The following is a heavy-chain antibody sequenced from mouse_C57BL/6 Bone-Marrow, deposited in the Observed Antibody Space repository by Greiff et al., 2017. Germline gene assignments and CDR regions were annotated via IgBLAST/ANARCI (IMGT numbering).Heavy chain of an antibody. CDR3: ARRRIPLWYFDV. CDR2: ISSGGSYP. V-gene: IGHV5-6*02. Sequence: EVMLVESGGDLVKPGGSLKLSCAASGFTFSSYGMSWVRQTPDKRLEWVATISSGGSYPYYPDSVKGRFTISRDNAKNTLDLQMSSLKSEDTAMYYCARRRIPLWYFDVWGTGTTVTFSS. CDR1: GFTFSSYG. J-gene: IGHJ1*03. D-gene: IGHD6-1*01.